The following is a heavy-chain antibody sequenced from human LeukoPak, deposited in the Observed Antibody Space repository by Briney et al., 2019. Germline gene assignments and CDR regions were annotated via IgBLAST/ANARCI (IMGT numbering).Heavy chain of an antibody. V-gene: IGHV3-30*04. D-gene: IGHD5-18*01. CDR2: ISYDGSNK. CDR3: ASHNGYSYGYTLDY. Sequence: PGGSLRLSCAASGFTFSSYAMHWVRQAPGKGLEWVAVISYDGSNKYYADSVKGRFTISRDNSKNTLYLQMNSLRAEDTAVYYCASHNGYSYGYTLDYWGQGTLVTVSS. J-gene: IGHJ4*02. CDR1: GFTFSSYA.